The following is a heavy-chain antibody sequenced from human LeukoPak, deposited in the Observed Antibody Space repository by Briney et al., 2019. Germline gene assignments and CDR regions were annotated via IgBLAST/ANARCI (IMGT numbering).Heavy chain of an antibody. CDR2: IKEDGSEK. CDR3: ARDVNRGVFDM. J-gene: IGHJ3*02. CDR1: GFAFDKYW. Sequence: PAGGSLRLSCAGSGFAFDKYWISWVRQAPGKGLEWVANIKEDGSEKEFLDSVKGRFTISRDNSKKSVYLQMNSLRAEDTAVYYCARDVNRGVFDMWGQGTRVTVSS. V-gene: IGHV3-7*03.